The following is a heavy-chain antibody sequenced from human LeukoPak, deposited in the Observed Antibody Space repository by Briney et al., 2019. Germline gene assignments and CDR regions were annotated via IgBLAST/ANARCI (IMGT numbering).Heavy chain of an antibody. Sequence: PGGSLRLSCAASGFTFSSYGMHWVRQAPGKGLEWVAFIRYDGSNKYYADSVKGRFTISRDNSKNTLYLQMNSLRAEDTAVYYCARDPAAGTGPFDYWGQGTLVTVSS. D-gene: IGHD6-13*01. V-gene: IGHV3-30*02. CDR3: ARDPAAGTGPFDY. J-gene: IGHJ4*02. CDR2: IRYDGSNK. CDR1: GFTFSSYG.